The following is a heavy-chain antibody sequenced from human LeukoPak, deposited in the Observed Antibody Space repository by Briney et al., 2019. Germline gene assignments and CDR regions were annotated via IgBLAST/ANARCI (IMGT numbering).Heavy chain of an antibody. CDR3: SRGPLQLWVHSGMDV. D-gene: IGHD5-24*01. CDR1: GFTLGDHD. V-gene: IGHV3-49*04. J-gene: IGHJ6*02. Sequence: GGSLRLSCTSSGFTLGDHDVPWVREVPGKGLEWLGFFRSNAYRRTTEYAAYVKGRFSISRDDYNNIAYLQMNVLKSEETAVYYCSRGPLQLWVHSGMDVWGQETTVSVSS. CDR2: FRSNAYRRTT.